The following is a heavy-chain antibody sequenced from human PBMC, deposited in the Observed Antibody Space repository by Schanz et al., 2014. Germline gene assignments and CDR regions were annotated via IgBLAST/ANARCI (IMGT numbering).Heavy chain of an antibody. J-gene: IGHJ4*02. V-gene: IGHV3-23*01. Sequence: EVQLLESGGGLVQPGGSLRISCAASGFTFSGYAMSWVRQAPGKGLEWVSSIVGGGGRTYYADSVKGRFTISRDNSKNTLYLQMNSLRVEDTAVYYCAKAGSGWSTAGYYYWGQGTLVAVSS. CDR1: GFTFSGYA. D-gene: IGHD6-19*01. CDR2: IVGGGGRT. CDR3: AKAGSGWSTAGYYY.